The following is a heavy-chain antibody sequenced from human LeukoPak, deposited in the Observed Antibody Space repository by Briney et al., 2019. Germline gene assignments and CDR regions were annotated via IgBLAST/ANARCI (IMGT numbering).Heavy chain of an antibody. Sequence: ASVTVSYKASGYTFTGYYMHWVRQAPGQGLEWMGWINPNSGGTNYAQKFQGRVTMTRDTSISTAYMELSRLRSDDTAVYYCARESPGRSLRSMGDFDPWGEGTLVTVSS. CDR1: GYTFTGYY. CDR3: ARESPGRSLRSMGDFDP. CDR2: INPNSGGT. D-gene: IGHD5-12*01. V-gene: IGHV1-2*02. J-gene: IGHJ5*02.